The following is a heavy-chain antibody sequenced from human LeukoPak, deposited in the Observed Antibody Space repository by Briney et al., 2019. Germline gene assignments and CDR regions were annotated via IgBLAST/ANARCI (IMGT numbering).Heavy chain of an antibody. CDR1: GFTFSSYG. J-gene: IGHJ4*02. Sequence: PGGSLRLSCAASGFTFSSYGMHWVRQAPGKGLEWVAVISYDGSNKYYADSVKGRFTISRDNSKNTLYLQMNSLRAEDTAVYYCAKTAGRRAGIDYWGQGTLVTVSS. V-gene: IGHV3-30*18. CDR2: ISYDGSNK. D-gene: IGHD5-24*01. CDR3: AKTAGRRAGIDY.